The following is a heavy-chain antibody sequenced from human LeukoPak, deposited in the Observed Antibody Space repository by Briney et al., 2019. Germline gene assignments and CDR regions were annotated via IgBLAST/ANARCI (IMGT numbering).Heavy chain of an antibody. V-gene: IGHV1-18*01. D-gene: IGHD3-22*01. CDR1: GYTFTSYG. CDR2: ISAYNGNT. CDR3: ATFQAYANSGHLRPYFDY. J-gene: IGHJ4*02. Sequence: ASVKVSCKASGYTFTSYGISWVRQAPGQGLEWMGWISAYNGNTNYAQKLQGRVTFTEDTSTDTAFMELSRLRSDDTAVYYCATFQAYANSGHLRPYFDYWGQGTLVTVSS.